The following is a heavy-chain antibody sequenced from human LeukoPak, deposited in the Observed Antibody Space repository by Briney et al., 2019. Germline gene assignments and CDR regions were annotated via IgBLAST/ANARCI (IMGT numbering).Heavy chain of an antibody. V-gene: IGHV3-48*03. CDR3: ASERHDYGDLTDY. Sequence: GGSLRLSCAASGFTFSTYEMTWVRQSPGKGLEWVSYISSSGSTIYYADSVKGRFTISRDNAKNSLYLQMNSLRAEDTAVYYCASERHDYGDLTDYWGQGTLVTVSS. CDR2: ISSSGSTI. D-gene: IGHD4-17*01. CDR1: GFTFSTYE. J-gene: IGHJ4*02.